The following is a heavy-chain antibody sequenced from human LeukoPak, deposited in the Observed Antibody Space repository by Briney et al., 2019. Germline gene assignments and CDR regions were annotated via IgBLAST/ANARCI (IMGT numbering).Heavy chain of an antibody. V-gene: IGHV3-21*06. CDR3: ARGLDDYGSGSYSGD. J-gene: IGHJ1*01. D-gene: IGHD3-10*01. CDR1: GFTFSSYT. CDR2: ISSKSIYI. Sequence: KTRGSLRLSCSASGFTFSSYTMNWVRQAPGKGLEWVSSISSKSIYIFYADSVKGRFTISRDNAKNTVYLQMNRLRAEDTAVYYCARGLDDYGSGSYSGDWGQGTLVTVSS.